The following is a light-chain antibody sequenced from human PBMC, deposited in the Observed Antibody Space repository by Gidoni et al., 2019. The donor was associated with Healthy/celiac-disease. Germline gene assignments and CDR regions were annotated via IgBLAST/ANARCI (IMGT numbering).Light chain of an antibody. J-gene: IGKJ2*01. CDR1: QYISSTD. V-gene: IGKV3-20*01. CDR2: GAS. Sequence: EIVLTQSPGTLSFSPGERATLSCRASQYISSTDLAWYQQKPGQAPRLLIYGASTRATGIPDRFSGRGSGTDFTLTISRLEPEDFAVYYCQQSGTSFGQGTKLEIK. CDR3: QQSGTS.